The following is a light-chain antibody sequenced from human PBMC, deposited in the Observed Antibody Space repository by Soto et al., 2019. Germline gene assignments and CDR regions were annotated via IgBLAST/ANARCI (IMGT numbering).Light chain of an antibody. CDR2: AAS. CDR3: QQYGSSPGT. J-gene: IGKJ1*01. CDR1: HIVSSSY. V-gene: IGKV3-20*01. Sequence: EIVLTQSPGTLSLSPGERATLSCRASHIVSSSYLAWYQQKPGQAPRLLIYAASSRATGIPDRFSGSGSGTDFTLTISRLEPEDFAVYYCQQYGSSPGTFGQGTKVDI.